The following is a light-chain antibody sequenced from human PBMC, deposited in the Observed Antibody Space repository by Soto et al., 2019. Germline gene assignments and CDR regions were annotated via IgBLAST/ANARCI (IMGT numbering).Light chain of an antibody. J-gene: IGKJ1*01. CDR3: QQYGNSLWT. V-gene: IGKV3-20*01. CDR2: GAS. CDR1: QTVNSRY. Sequence: EIVLTQSPGTLSLSPGEGATLSCRASQTVNSRYLAWYQQKPGQAPRLLIYGASSRATGIPDRFSGSGSGTDFTLSIRRLEPEDFAMYYCQQYGNSLWTFGQGTKGEI.